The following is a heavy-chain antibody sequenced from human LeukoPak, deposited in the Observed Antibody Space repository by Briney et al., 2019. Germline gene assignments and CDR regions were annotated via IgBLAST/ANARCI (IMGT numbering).Heavy chain of an antibody. CDR3: AKGGKWDVTPFDY. CDR1: GFTFTSYS. CDR2: ISGGGGST. D-gene: IGHD1-26*01. Sequence: GGSLRLSCAASGFTFTSYSMNWVRQAPGKGPEWVSTISGGGGSTYYADSVKGRFTISRDNSKNTLYLQVNSLRAEDTAVYYCAKGGKWDVTPFDYWGRGTLVTVSS. J-gene: IGHJ4*02. V-gene: IGHV3-23*01.